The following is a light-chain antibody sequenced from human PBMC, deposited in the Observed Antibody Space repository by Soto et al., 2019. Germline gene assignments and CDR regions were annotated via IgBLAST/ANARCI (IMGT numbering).Light chain of an antibody. CDR2: GNI. V-gene: IGLV1-40*01. Sequence: QSVLTQPPSVSGAPGQRVTISCTGGSSNIGAGYDVYWYQQLPGTAPKLLIYGNINRPSGVPDRFSGSKSGTSASLANTGLQAEDEADYYCQSYDSSLSGYVFGTGTKLTVL. J-gene: IGLJ1*01. CDR3: QSYDSSLSGYV. CDR1: SSNIGAGYD.